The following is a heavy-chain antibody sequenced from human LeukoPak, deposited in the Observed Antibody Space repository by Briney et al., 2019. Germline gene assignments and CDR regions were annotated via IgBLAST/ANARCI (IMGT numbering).Heavy chain of an antibody. D-gene: IGHD5-18*01. J-gene: IGHJ4*02. CDR2: ISSSSSYI. CDR1: GFTFSSYS. V-gene: IGHV3-21*01. CDR3: ARESGYSYGYPDDY. Sequence: GGSLRLSCAASGFTFSSYSMNWVRRAPGKGLEWVSSISSSSSYIYYADSVKGRFTISRDNAKNSLYLQMNSLRAEDTAVYYCARESGYSYGYPDDYWGQGTLVTVSS.